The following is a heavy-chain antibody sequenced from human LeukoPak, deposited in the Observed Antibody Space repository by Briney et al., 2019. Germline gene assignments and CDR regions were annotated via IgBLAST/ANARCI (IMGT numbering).Heavy chain of an antibody. CDR3: AKEGTRYDSSGWKSY. D-gene: IGHD3-22*01. Sequence: GGSLRLSCAASGFTSSSYAMSWVRQAPGKGLEWVSAISGSGGSTYYADSVKGRFTISRDNSKNTLYLQMNSLRAEDTAVYYCAKEGTRYDSSGWKSYWGQGTLVTVSS. CDR1: GFTSSSYA. V-gene: IGHV3-23*01. CDR2: ISGSGGST. J-gene: IGHJ4*02.